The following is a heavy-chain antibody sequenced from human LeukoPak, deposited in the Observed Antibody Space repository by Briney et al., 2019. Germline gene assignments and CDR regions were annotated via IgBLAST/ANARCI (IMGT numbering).Heavy chain of an antibody. D-gene: IGHD2-2*01. CDR2: INSDGSYT. J-gene: IGHJ4*02. CDR3: AKICSTTDCLISA. V-gene: IGHV3-74*01. CDR1: GFTFSRYW. Sequence: GGSLRLSCAASGFTFSRYWMHWVRQAPGKGLVWVSRINSDGSYTSYADFVKGRFTISRDNAKNTVYLQMSSLRAEDTAVYYCAKICSTTDCLISAWGQGTLVTVSS.